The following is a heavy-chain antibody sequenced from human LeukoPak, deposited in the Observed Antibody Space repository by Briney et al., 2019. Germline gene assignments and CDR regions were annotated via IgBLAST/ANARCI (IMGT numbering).Heavy chain of an antibody. D-gene: IGHD3-22*01. V-gene: IGHV3-33*06. CDR1: GFPFRNYG. CDR3: AKGDYYDRSGYYSGDY. Sequence: GRSLRLSCAASGFPFRNYGMHWVRQAPGKGLEWVAVIWYDGVNKYYADSVKGRFTISRDNSKNTLYLQMNSLRAEDTAVYYCAKGDYYDRSGYYSGDYWGQGTLVTVSP. CDR2: IWYDGVNK. J-gene: IGHJ4*02.